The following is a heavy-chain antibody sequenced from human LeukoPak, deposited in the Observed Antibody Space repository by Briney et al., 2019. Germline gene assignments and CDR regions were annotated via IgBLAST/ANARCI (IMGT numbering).Heavy chain of an antibody. CDR3: ARGGGRQYSYGYSRTNYFDY. D-gene: IGHD5-18*01. V-gene: IGHV4-59*12. Sequence: SETLSLTCTVSGGSISSYYWSWIRQPPGKGLEWIGYIYYSGSTNYNPSLKSRVTISVDTSKNQFSLNRSSVTAADTAVYYCARGGGRQYSYGYSRTNYFDYWGQGTLVTVSS. J-gene: IGHJ4*02. CDR1: GGSISSYY. CDR2: IYYSGST.